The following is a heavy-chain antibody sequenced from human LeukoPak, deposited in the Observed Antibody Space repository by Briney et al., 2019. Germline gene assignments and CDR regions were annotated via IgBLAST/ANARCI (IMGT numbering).Heavy chain of an antibody. CDR3: ARDGLYCSGGSCYPFDY. Sequence: ASVKVSCKASGYTFTSYDINWVRQATGQGLEWMGWMNPNSGNTGYAQKFQGRVTITRNTSISTAYMELRSLRSGDTAVYYCARDGLYCSGGSCYPFDYWGQGTLVTVSS. CDR1: GYTFTSYD. D-gene: IGHD2-15*01. J-gene: IGHJ4*02. V-gene: IGHV1-8*03. CDR2: MNPNSGNT.